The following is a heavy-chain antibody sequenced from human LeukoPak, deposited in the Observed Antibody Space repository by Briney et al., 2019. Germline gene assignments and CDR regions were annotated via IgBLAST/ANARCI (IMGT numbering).Heavy chain of an antibody. Sequence: GGSLRLSCAASGFTFSSYSMNWVRQAPGKGLEWVSVIYSGGSTYYADSVKGRFTISRDNSKNTLYLQMNSLRAEDTAVYYCARGGATIQYAFDIWGQGTMVTVSS. CDR1: GFTFSSYS. D-gene: IGHD1-26*01. V-gene: IGHV3-66*01. CDR3: ARGGATIQYAFDI. J-gene: IGHJ3*02. CDR2: IYSGGST.